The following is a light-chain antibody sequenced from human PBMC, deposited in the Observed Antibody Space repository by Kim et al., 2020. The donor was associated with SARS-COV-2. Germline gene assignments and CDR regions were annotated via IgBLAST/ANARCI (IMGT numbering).Light chain of an antibody. CDR2: DVT. Sequence: GQSITISCTGTRSDVGDSKYVSLFQQHPGKAPKVMIYDVTKRPSGVSDRFSGSKSGNTASLTISGLQAEDEADYYCSSYTTSSTWVFGGGTQLTVL. CDR3: SSYTTSSTWV. CDR1: RSDVGDSKY. J-gene: IGLJ3*02. V-gene: IGLV2-14*04.